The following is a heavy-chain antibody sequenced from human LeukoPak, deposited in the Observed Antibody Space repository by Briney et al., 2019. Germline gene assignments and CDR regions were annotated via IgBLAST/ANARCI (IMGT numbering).Heavy chain of an antibody. D-gene: IGHD7-27*01. Sequence: ASVKVSCKASGYTFTSYDINWVRQATGQGLEWMGWMNPNSGNTGYAQKFQGRVTMTRNTSISTAYMELSSLRSEGTAVYYCARETGDRGGEDYWGQGTLVTVSS. V-gene: IGHV1-8*01. CDR3: ARETGDRGGEDY. J-gene: IGHJ4*02. CDR1: GYTFTSYD. CDR2: MNPNSGNT.